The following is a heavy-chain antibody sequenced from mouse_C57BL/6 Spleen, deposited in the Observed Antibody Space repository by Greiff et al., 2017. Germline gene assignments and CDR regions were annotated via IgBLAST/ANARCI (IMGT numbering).Heavy chain of an antibody. Sequence: VQLQQSGAELARPGASVKLSCKASGYTFTSYGISWVKQRTGQGLGWIGEIYPRSGNTYYTEKFKGKTTLTADKSSSKTYMELRSLTSEYSAVYFCARGTTVRGTYYFDYWGQGTTLTVSS. D-gene: IGHD1-1*01. CDR2: IYPRSGNT. CDR1: GYTFTSYG. V-gene: IGHV1-81*01. J-gene: IGHJ2*01. CDR3: ARGTTVRGTYYFDY.